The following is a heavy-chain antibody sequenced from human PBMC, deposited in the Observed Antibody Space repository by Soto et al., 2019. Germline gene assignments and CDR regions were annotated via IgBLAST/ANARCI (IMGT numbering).Heavy chain of an antibody. V-gene: IGHV4-30-4*01. D-gene: IGHD1-26*01. CDR3: ARDAIGSWFDP. J-gene: IGHJ5*02. CDR2: IYYSGST. Sequence: SETLSLTCTVSGGSISSGDYYWSWIRQPPGKGLEWIGYIYYSGSTYYNPSLKSRVTISVDTSKNQFSLKLSSVTAADTAVYYCARDAIGSWFDPWGQGTLVTVSS. CDR1: GGSISSGDYY.